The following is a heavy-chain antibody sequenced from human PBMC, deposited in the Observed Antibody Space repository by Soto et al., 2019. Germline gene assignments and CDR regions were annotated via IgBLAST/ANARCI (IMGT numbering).Heavy chain of an antibody. V-gene: IGHV3-30-3*01. CDR3: ARVEARYYYYGMDV. CDR2: ISPDGSVK. CDR1: GFIFTNYA. J-gene: IGHJ6*02. D-gene: IGHD6-6*01. Sequence: QVQLVESGGGVVQPGTSLRLSCTASGFIFTNYAMHWVRQAPGKGLEWVAVISPDGSVKYYSDSVKGRFTISRDNSKNTLYPQVNSLRADDTAVYFCARVEARYYYYGMDVWGQGTTVTVSS.